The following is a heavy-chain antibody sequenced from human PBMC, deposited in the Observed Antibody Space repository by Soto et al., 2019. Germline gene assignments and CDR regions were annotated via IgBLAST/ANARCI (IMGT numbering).Heavy chain of an antibody. CDR1: GFTFSSYA. Sequence: GGSLRLSCAASGFTFSSYAMHWVRQAPGKGLEWVAVISYDGSNKYYADSVKGRFTISRDNSKNTLYLQMNSLRAEDTAVYYCAREEGSYYGMDVWGQGTTVTVSS. D-gene: IGHD3-10*01. CDR2: ISYDGSNK. V-gene: IGHV3-30-3*01. J-gene: IGHJ6*02. CDR3: AREEGSYYGMDV.